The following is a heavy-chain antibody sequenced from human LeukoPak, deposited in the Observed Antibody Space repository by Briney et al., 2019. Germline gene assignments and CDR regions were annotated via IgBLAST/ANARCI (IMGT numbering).Heavy chain of an antibody. CDR3: ARGYSYGYIRY. Sequence: GGSLKLSCAASGFTVSSNYMNWVRQAPGKGLEWVSVIYDGGSTDYADSVKGRFTISRDNSKNMLYLQMNSLRAEDTAVYYCARGYSYGYIRYWGQGTLVTVSS. D-gene: IGHD5-18*01. V-gene: IGHV3-66*01. J-gene: IGHJ4*02. CDR1: GFTVSSNY. CDR2: IYDGGST.